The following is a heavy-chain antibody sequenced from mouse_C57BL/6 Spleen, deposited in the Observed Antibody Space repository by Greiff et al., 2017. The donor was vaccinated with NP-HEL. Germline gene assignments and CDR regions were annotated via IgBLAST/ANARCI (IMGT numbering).Heavy chain of an antibody. J-gene: IGHJ2*01. V-gene: IGHV1-26*01. CDR1: GYTFTDYY. D-gene: IGHD1-1*01. Sequence: EVQLQQSGPELVKPGASVKISCKASGYTFTDYYMNWVKQSHGKSLEWIGDINPNNGGTSYNQKFKGKATLTVDKSSSTAYMELRSLTSEDSAVYYCARERMDYGSSYGYWGQGTTLTVSS. CDR2: INPNNGGT. CDR3: ARERMDYGSSYGY.